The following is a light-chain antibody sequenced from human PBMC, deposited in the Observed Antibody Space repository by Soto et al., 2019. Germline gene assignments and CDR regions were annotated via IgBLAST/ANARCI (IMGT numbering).Light chain of an antibody. CDR1: SSNIVSNY. J-gene: IGLJ3*02. V-gene: IGLV1-47*01. CDR2: RNN. CDR3: AAWDDSLSGVV. Sequence: QSVLTQPPSASGTPGQRVTISCSGSSSNIVSNYVYWYQQLPGTAPKLLIYRNNQRPSWVPDPFSGSKSGTSASLAISGLRSEDEANYDCAAWDDSLSGVVFGGGTKVTVL.